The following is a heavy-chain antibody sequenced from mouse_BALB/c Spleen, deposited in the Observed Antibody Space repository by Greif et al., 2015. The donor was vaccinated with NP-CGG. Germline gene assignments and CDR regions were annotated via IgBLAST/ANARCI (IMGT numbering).Heavy chain of an antibody. CDR3: ARGAGPFDY. Sequence: VQLQESGPGLVAPSQSLSITCTVSGFSLTSYGVHWVRQPPGKGLEWLGVIWAGGSTNYNSALVSRLSISRDNSKSQVFLKMNSLQTDDTAMYYCARGAGPFDYWGQGTTLTVSS. CDR1: GFSLTSYG. V-gene: IGHV2-9*02. D-gene: IGHD3-3*01. CDR2: IWAGGST. J-gene: IGHJ2*01.